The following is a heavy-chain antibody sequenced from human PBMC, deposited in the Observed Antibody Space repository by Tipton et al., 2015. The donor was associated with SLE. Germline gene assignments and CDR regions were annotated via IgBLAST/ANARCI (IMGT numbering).Heavy chain of an antibody. V-gene: IGHV4-59*01. J-gene: IGHJ2*01. CDR1: GGSISSYY. CDR3: ARDGGDAIAPNWYFDL. CDR2: IYYSGST. D-gene: IGHD2-21*01. Sequence: GLVKPSETLSLTCTVSGGSISSYYWSWIRQPPGKGLEWIGYIYYSGSTNYNPSLKSRVTISVDTSKNQFSLKLSSVTAADTAVYYCARDGGDAIAPNWYFDLWGRGTLVTVSS.